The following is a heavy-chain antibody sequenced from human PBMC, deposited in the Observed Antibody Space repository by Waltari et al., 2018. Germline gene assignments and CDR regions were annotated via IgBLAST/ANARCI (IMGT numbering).Heavy chain of an antibody. J-gene: IGHJ4*02. D-gene: IGHD2-2*01. V-gene: IGHV3-7*01. Sequence: VRLVESGVGLVLPGWSPSLCCASSGFSFTPTWMSWIRQAPGRGLGRGSNINVDGSHEYYLDSVKGRFTISRDNAKNSLYLNLNSLRVEDSAGYYCARDRGYQQFDFWGQGTLVTVSS. CDR1: GFSFTPTW. CDR2: INVDGSHE. CDR3: ARDRGYQQFDF.